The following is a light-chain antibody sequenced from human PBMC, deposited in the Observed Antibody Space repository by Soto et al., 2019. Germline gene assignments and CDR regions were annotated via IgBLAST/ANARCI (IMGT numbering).Light chain of an antibody. CDR2: AAS. CDR3: QQSYSTPQT. CDR1: QSISSY. Sequence: DIQMTQSPSSLSASVGDRVTITCRASQSISSYLNWYQQKPGKAPKLLIYAASSLQSGVPSRFSGSGSGTDFTLTISSLQPEEFATYYCQQSYSTPQTFGQETNVDIK. J-gene: IGKJ1*01. V-gene: IGKV1-39*01.